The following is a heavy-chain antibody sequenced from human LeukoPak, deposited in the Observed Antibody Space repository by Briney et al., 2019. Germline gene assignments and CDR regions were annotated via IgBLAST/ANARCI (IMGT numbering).Heavy chain of an antibody. V-gene: IGHV4-31*03. J-gene: IGHJ4*02. Sequence: SQTLSLTCTVSGGSIYSGGYYWSWIRQHPGKGLEWIGYIYYSGSTDYNPSLKSRLTMAVDTSKNPFSLKLSSVTAADTAVYSWARAHVTVAGELSSGFDYWGQGTLVTVSS. CDR2: IYYSGST. D-gene: IGHD3-16*02. CDR3: ARAHVTVAGELSSGFDY. CDR1: GGSIYSGGYY.